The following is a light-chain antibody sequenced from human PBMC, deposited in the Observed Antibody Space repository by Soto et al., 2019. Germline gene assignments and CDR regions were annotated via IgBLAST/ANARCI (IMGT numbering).Light chain of an antibody. Sequence: QSALTQPASVSGSPGQSITISCTGTSSDVGVYNYVSWYQQHPGKAPKLMIYEVSHRPSGISNRFSGSKPGSTASLTISGLQAEDEADYYCSSYTASSTLLYVFGTGTKVTV. V-gene: IGLV2-14*01. CDR2: EVS. CDR3: SSYTASSTLLYV. CDR1: SSDVGVYNY. J-gene: IGLJ1*01.